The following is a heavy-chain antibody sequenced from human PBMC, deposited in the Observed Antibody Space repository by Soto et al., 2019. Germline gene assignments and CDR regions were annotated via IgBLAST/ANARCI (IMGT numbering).Heavy chain of an antibody. CDR1: GVTFSSYA. CDR2: ISGSGGST. J-gene: IGHJ4*02. V-gene: IGHV3-23*01. Sequence: GGSLRLSCAASGVTFSSYAMSWVRQAPGKGLEWVSAISGSGGSTYYADSVKGRFTISRDNSKNTLYLQMNSLRAEDTAVYYCAKVSPFPNWGGSNYFDYWAQGTLVPVSS. D-gene: IGHD7-27*01. CDR3: AKVSPFPNWGGSNYFDY.